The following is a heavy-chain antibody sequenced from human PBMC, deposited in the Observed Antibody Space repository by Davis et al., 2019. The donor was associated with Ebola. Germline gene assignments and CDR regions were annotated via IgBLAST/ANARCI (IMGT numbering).Heavy chain of an antibody. D-gene: IGHD3-10*01. CDR3: ARGPRDTMVRGVPFHYGMDV. V-gene: IGHV3-13*01. Sequence: GESLKISCAASGFTFSSYDMHWVRQATGKGLEWVSAIGTAGDTYYPGSVKGRFTISRENAKNSLYLQMNSLRAEDTAVYYCARGPRDTMVRGVPFHYGMDVWGQGTTVTVSS. CDR2: IGTAGDT. CDR1: GFTFSSYD. J-gene: IGHJ6*02.